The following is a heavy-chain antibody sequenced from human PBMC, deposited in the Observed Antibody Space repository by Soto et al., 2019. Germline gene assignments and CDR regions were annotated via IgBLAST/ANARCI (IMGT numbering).Heavy chain of an antibody. Sequence: EVQLVESGGGLAQPGESLRLSCVASGFDLLTYDMHWVRQPSGEGLEWVSGIGTVGDTYYLDSVRGRFTISRDNAKDSFYLHMTSLRVDDTAVYYCARPGSERLGEVSTDFWGQGSLVTVS. CDR2: IGTVGDT. CDR3: ARPGSERLGEVSTDF. D-gene: IGHD3-16*01. J-gene: IGHJ4*02. V-gene: IGHV3-13*01. CDR1: GFDLLTYD.